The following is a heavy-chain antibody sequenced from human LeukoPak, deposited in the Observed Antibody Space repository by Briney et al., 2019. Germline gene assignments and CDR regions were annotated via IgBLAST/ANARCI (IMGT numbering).Heavy chain of an antibody. D-gene: IGHD3-22*01. CDR1: GFTFSSYA. CDR2: ISGSGGST. V-gene: IGHV3-23*01. CDR3: AKDEPDYYDSSGYRHYYNGMDV. J-gene: IGHJ6*02. Sequence: GGSLRLSCAASGFTFSSYAMSWVRQAPGKGLEWVSAISGSGGSTYYADSVKGRFTISRDNSKNTLYLQMNSLRAEDTAVYYCAKDEPDYYDSSGYRHYYNGMDVWGQGTTVIVSS.